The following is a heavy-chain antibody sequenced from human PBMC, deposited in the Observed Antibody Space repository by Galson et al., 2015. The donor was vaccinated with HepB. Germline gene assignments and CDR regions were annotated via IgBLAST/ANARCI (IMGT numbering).Heavy chain of an antibody. V-gene: IGHV1-69*13. Sequence: SVKVSCKASGGTFSSYAISWVRQAPGQGLEWMGGIIPIFGTANYAQKFQGRVTITADESTSTAYMELSSLRSEDTAVYYCARGIVVVPAAIVDAFDIWGQGTMVTVSS. CDR3: ARGIVVVPAAIVDAFDI. CDR2: IIPIFGTA. CDR1: GGTFSSYA. D-gene: IGHD2-2*02. J-gene: IGHJ3*02.